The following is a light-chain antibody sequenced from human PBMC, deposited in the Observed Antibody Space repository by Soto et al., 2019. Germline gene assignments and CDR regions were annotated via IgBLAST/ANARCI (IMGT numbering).Light chain of an antibody. J-gene: IGKJ4*01. CDR3: QQYSDWPLVT. V-gene: IGKV3-15*01. CDR1: QSVGTY. Sequence: EIVMTQSPATLSVSLGERATLSCRASQSVGTYLAWYQQKPGQPPSLLIFAASTRATGIPARFSGTGSGSDVTLTINGLQSEDFAVYSCQQYSDWPLVTFGGGTRVEIK. CDR2: AAS.